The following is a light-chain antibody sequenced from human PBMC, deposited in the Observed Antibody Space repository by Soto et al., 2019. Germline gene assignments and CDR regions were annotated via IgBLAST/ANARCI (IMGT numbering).Light chain of an antibody. CDR2: GAS. J-gene: IGKJ1*01. CDR1: QSVSSSY. CDR3: QQYGSSPST. V-gene: IGKV3-20*01. Sequence: ESVLTQSPGTLSLSPGERATLSCRASQSVSSSYLAWYQQKPGQAPRLLIYGASSRATGIPDRFSGSGSGTGFTLTISRLETEDFAVYYCQQYGSSPSTLGQGTKVEIK.